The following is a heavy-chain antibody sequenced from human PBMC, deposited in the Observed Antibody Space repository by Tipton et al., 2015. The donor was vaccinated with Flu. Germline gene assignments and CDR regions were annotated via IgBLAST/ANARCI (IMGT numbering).Heavy chain of an antibody. J-gene: IGHJ4*02. CDR1: GGSISSSSYY. D-gene: IGHD1-26*01. CDR3: ARGRPEWELQTYYFDY. CDR2: IYYSGST. V-gene: IGHV4-39*07. Sequence: TLSLPCTVSGGSISSSSYYWGWIRQPPGKGLEWIGSIYYSGSTYYNPSLKSRVTISVDTSKNQFSLKLSSVTAADTAVYYCARGRPEWELQTYYFDYWGQGTLVTVSS.